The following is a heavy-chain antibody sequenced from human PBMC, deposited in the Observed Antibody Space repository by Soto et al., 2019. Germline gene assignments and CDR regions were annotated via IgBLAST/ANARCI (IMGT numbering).Heavy chain of an antibody. CDR1: GDSINSYY. J-gene: IGHJ5*02. V-gene: IGHV4-39*01. CDR2: IFYSGGT. D-gene: IGHD3-22*01. Sequence: SETLSLTCTVSGDSINSYYWAWIRQPPGKGLEWIGTIFYSGGTFYTPSLKSRVTMSVDTSNNQFSLKLSSVTAADTAVYYCARQASGYYYGWFDPWGQGTLVTVSS. CDR3: ARQASGYYYGWFDP.